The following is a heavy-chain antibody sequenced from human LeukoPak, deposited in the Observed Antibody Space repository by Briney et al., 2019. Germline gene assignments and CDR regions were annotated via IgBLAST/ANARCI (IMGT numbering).Heavy chain of an antibody. CDR3: AKDVVPDSGWDLDY. Sequence: GGSLRLSCAASGFTFSTYSMTWVRQGPGKGLEWVSGIYPSGDSTFYADSVKGRFTISRDNSKNTLYLQMSSLRTEDTAIYYCAKDVVPDSGWDLDYWGQGTLVTVSS. CDR2: IYPSGDST. CDR1: GFTFSTYS. J-gene: IGHJ4*02. V-gene: IGHV3-23*01. D-gene: IGHD6-19*01.